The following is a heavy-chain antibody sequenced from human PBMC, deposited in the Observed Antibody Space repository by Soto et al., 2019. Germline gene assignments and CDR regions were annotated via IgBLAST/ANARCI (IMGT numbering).Heavy chain of an antibody. Sequence: QLQVQESGPGLVKPSETLSLTCSVSGGYISGSDYYWGWIRQSPGKGLEWIGSIYHTGETYYKSSLTSRVTISVDTSKNQFYLQLRSLTAADTAVYYCASKGYRIWGQGTQVAVSS. J-gene: IGHJ1*01. V-gene: IGHV4-39*01. CDR3: ASKGYRI. CDR1: GGYISGSDYY. D-gene: IGHD3-16*02. CDR2: IYHTGET.